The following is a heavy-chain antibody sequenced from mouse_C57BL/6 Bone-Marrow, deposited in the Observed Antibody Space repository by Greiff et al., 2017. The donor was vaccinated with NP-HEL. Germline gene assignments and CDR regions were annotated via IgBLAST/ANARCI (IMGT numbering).Heavy chain of an antibody. Sequence: QVQLQQPGAELVRPGSSVKLSCKASGYTFTSYWMHWVKQRPIQGLEWIGNIDPSDSETHYNQKFKDKATLTVDKSSSTAYMQLSSLTSEDSAVYYCERYGRSYWYFDVWGTGTTVTVSS. V-gene: IGHV1-52*01. D-gene: IGHD1-1*01. CDR2: IDPSDSET. CDR1: GYTFTSYW. J-gene: IGHJ1*03. CDR3: ERYGRSYWYFDV.